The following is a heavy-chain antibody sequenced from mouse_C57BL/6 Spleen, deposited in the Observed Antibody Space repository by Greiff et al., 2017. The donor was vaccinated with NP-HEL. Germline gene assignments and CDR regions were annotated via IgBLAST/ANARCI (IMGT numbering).Heavy chain of an antibody. D-gene: IGHD1-1*01. CDR2: INPSSGYT. CDR3: ARGLFITTVVATDYFDY. J-gene: IGHJ2*01. V-gene: IGHV1-4*01. CDR1: GYTFTSYT. Sequence: VQLVESGAELARPGASVKMSCKASGYTFTSYTMHWVKQRPGQGLEWIGYINPSSGYTKYNQKFKDKATLTADKSSSTAYMQLSSLTSEDSAVYYCARGLFITTVVATDYFDYWGQGTTLTVSS.